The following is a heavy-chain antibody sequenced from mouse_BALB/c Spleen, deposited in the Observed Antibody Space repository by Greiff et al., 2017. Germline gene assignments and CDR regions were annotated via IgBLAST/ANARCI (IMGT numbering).Heavy chain of an antibody. CDR1: GFSLTSYG. V-gene: IGHV2-9*02. J-gene: IGHJ4*01. CDR3: ARDRGRVGAMDY. Sequence: QVQLQQSGPGLVAPSQSLSITCTVSGFSLTSYGVHWVRQPPGKGLEWLGVIWAGGNTNYNSALMSRLSISKDNSKSQVFLKMNSLQTDDTAMYYCARDRGRVGAMDYWGQGTSVTVSS. D-gene: IGHD1-1*01. CDR2: IWAGGNT.